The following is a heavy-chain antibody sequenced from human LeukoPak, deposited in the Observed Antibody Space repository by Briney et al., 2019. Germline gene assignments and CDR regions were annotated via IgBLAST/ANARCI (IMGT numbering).Heavy chain of an antibody. CDR1: GGSFSGYY. Sequence: PSETLSHTCAVYGGSFSGYYWSWIRQPPGKGPEWIGEINHSGSTNYNPSPKSRVTISVDTSKNQFSLKLSSVTAADTAVYYCARSGGAFDIWGQGTMVTVSS. V-gene: IGHV4-34*01. CDR2: INHSGST. J-gene: IGHJ3*02. CDR3: ARSGGAFDI. D-gene: IGHD6-25*01.